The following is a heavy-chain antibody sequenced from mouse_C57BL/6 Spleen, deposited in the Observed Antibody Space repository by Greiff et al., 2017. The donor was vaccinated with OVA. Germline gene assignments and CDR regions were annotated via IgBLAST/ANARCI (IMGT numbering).Heavy chain of an antibody. D-gene: IGHD1-1*01. V-gene: IGHV1-64*01. CDR2: IHPNSGST. CDR1: GYTFTSYW. Sequence: VQLQQPGAELVKPGASVKLSCKASGYTFTSYWMHWVKQRPGQGLEWIGMIHPNSGSTNYNEKFKSKATLTVDKSSSTAYMQLSSLTSEDSAVYYCASYYGSPFAYWGQGTLVTVSA. J-gene: IGHJ3*01. CDR3: ASYYGSPFAY.